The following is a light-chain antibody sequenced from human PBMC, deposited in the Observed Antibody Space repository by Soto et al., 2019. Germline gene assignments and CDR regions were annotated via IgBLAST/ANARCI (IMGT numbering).Light chain of an antibody. V-gene: IGKV3D-20*02. CDR3: QQLNAYPLT. CDR2: GAS. CDR1: QSVSSTY. Sequence: IVLTQSPGPLSLSPGERATLSCRASQSVSSTYLAWYQQKPGQAPRLLIYGASTLQSGVPSRFSGSGSGTDFTLTISNLQPEDFATYYCQQLNAYPLTFGQGTRLEIK. J-gene: IGKJ5*01.